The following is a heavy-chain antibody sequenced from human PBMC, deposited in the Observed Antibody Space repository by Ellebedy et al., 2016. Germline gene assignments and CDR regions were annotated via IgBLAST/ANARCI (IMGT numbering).Heavy chain of an antibody. V-gene: IGHV4-30-4*02. Sequence: SETLSLXXIVSGGSISSADYYWSWIRQPPGEGLEWVGNIYHSGTTYCNPSLKSRGTISVDTSKNQFSLNVNSVTAADTAVYYCARSRRGSSWYPDFDYWGQGTLVTVSS. D-gene: IGHD6-13*01. CDR2: IYHSGTT. CDR1: GGSISSADYY. CDR3: ARSRRGSSWYPDFDY. J-gene: IGHJ4*02.